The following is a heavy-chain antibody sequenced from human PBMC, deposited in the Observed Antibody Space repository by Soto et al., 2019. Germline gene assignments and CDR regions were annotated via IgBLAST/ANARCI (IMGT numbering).Heavy chain of an antibody. CDR3: ASGSYYAPKPWAAFDI. CDR2: INPSGGST. Sequence: ASVKVSCKASGYTFTSYYMHWVRQAPGQGLEWMGIINPSGGSTSYAQKFQGRVTMTRDTSTSTVYMELSSLRSEDTAVYYCASGSYYAPKPWAAFDIWGQGTMVTVSS. D-gene: IGHD1-26*01. CDR1: GYTFTSYY. J-gene: IGHJ3*02. V-gene: IGHV1-46*01.